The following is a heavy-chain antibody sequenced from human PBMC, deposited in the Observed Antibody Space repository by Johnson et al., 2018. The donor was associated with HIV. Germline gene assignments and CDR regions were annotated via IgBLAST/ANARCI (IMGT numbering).Heavy chain of an antibody. CDR1: GFTFSSYA. J-gene: IGHJ3*02. V-gene: IGHV3-66*01. CDR2: IYSCGST. CDR3: AKDQGIVGATVFDI. D-gene: IGHD1-26*01. Sequence: VQLVEPVGGLVQPGGSLRLSCAASGFTFSSYAMSWVRQAPGKGLEWVSVIYSCGSTYYADSVKCRFTISRDNSKNTLYLQMNSLRAEDTAVYYCAKDQGIVGATVFDIWGQGTMVTVSS.